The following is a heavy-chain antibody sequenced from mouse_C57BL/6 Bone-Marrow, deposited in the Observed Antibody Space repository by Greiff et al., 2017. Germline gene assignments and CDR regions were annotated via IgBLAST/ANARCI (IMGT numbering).Heavy chain of an antibody. Sequence: VQLKQSGPELVKPGASVKISCKASGYSFTGYYMNWVKQSPEKSLEWIGEINPSTGGTTYNQKFKAKATLTVDKSSSTAYMQLKSLTSEDSAVYYCARDYGSSSVAYWGQGTLVTVAA. CDR3: ARDYGSSSVAY. CDR2: INPSTGGT. D-gene: IGHD1-1*01. CDR1: GYSFTGYY. J-gene: IGHJ3*01. V-gene: IGHV1-42*01.